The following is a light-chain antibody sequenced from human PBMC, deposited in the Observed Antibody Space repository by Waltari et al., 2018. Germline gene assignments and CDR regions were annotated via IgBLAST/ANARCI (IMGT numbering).Light chain of an antibody. CDR3: QTWDSKSLLV. Sequence: SYELTQPPSVSVSSGQAATISCSGDRLESKFISWYQQRPGQSPILVIYQDSRRPSGIHERFPGSNSGNTATLTISGTQAMDEADYYCQTWDSKSLLVFGGGTRLTVL. CDR1: RLESKF. CDR2: QDS. J-gene: IGLJ2*01. V-gene: IGLV3-1*01.